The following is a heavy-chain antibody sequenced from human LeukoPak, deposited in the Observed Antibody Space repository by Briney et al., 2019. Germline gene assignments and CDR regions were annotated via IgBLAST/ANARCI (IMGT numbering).Heavy chain of an antibody. CDR1: GYTFTGYY. CDR2: INPNSGGT. J-gene: IGHJ4*02. Sequence: WASVKVSCKASGYTFTGYYMHWVRQAPGQGLEWMGRINPNSGGTNYAQKFQGWVTMTRDTSISTAYMELSRLRSDDTAVYYCARDYCGGDCFPDYWGQGTLVTVSS. D-gene: IGHD2-21*02. V-gene: IGHV1-2*04. CDR3: ARDYCGGDCFPDY.